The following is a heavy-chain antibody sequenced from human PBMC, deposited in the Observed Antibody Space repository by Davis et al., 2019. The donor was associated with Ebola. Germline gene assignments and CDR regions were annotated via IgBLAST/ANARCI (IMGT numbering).Heavy chain of an antibody. J-gene: IGHJ4*02. CDR3: ARQIASCSGGDCFQPDY. CDR1: GGSITTYY. D-gene: IGHD2-21*02. CDR2: INHSGST. Sequence: SETLSLTCTVSGGSITTYYWSWIRQPPGKGLEWIGEINHSGSTNYNPSLKSRVTISVDTSKNQFSLKLSSVTAADTAVYYCARQIASCSGGDCFQPDYWGQGTLVTVSS. V-gene: IGHV4-34*01.